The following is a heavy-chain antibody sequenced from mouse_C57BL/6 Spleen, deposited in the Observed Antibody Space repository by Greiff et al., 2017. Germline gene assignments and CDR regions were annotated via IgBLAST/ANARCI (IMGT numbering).Heavy chain of an antibody. D-gene: IGHD1-1*01. CDR1: GYTFTSYW. V-gene: IGHV1-50*01. Sequence: QVQLQQPGAELVKPGASVKLSCKASGYTFTSYWMQWVKQRPGQGLEWIGEIDPSDSYTNYNQKFKGKATLTVDTSSSTAYMQLSSLTSEDSAVYYCLYGSSSPGYFEVWGTGTTVTVSS. J-gene: IGHJ1*03. CDR2: IDPSDSYT. CDR3: LYGSSSPGYFEV.